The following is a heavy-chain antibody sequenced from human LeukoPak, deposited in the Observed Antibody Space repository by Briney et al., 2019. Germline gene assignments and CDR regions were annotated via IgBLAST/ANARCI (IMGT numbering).Heavy chain of an antibody. V-gene: IGHV3-30*18. CDR1: GFTFSSYG. CDR2: ISYDGSNK. J-gene: IGHJ4*02. Sequence: PGGSLRLSCAASGFTFSSYGMHWVRQAPGKGLEWVAVISYDGSNKYYADSVKGRFTISRDNSKNTLYLQMNSLRAEDTAVYYCAKVPPRESREETRWGDYFDYWGQGTLVTVSS. D-gene: IGHD3-10*01. CDR3: AKVPPRESREETRWGDYFDY.